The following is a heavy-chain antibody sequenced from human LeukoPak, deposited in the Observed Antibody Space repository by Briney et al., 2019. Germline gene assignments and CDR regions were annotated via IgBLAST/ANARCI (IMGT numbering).Heavy chain of an antibody. V-gene: IGHV1-69*05. D-gene: IGHD3-16*01. CDR3: ARGYRFTPPPWVGGNNWFHP. J-gene: IGHJ5*02. Sequence: ASVRVSCKVSGYTLTELSMHWVRQAPGKGLEWMGGIIPIFGTANYAQKFQGRVTITTDGSTSTAYMELSSLRSEDTAVYYCARGYRFTPPPWVGGNNWFHPWGQGTLVTVSS. CDR2: IIPIFGTA. CDR1: GYTLTELS.